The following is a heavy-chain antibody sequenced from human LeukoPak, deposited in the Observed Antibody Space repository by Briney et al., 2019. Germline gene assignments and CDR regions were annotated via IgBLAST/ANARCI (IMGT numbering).Heavy chain of an antibody. V-gene: IGHV4-61*01. Sequence: PSETLSLTCTVSGYSISSGYYWSWIRQSPGKGLEWIGYIYSSGSTNYNPSLKSRVTISIATSNNQFSLKLNSVTAADTAVYYCAREGGQYFFDYWGQGTLVTVSS. CDR1: GYSISSGYY. CDR3: AREGGQYFFDY. D-gene: IGHD1-26*01. CDR2: IYSSGST. J-gene: IGHJ4*02.